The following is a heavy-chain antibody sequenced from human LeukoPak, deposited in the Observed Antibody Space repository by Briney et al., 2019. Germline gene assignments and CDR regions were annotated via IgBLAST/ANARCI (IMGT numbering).Heavy chain of an antibody. D-gene: IGHD3-9*01. Sequence: PSQTLSLTCTVSGGSISSGSYYWSWIRQPAGKGLEWIGRIYTSGSTNYNPSLRSRVTISVDTSKNQFSLKLSSVTAADTAVNYCARYFGRWDFDYWGQGTLVTVSS. CDR1: GGSISSGSYY. CDR3: ARYFGRWDFDY. CDR2: IYTSGST. J-gene: IGHJ4*02. V-gene: IGHV4-61*02.